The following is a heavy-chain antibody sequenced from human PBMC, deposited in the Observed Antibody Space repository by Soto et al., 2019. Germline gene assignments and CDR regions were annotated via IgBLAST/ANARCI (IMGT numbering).Heavy chain of an antibody. CDR2: TNRDGSQA. V-gene: IGHV3-7*01. D-gene: IGHD3-9*01. Sequence: GGSLRLSCAASGFTFSDAWMNWVRQAAGRGLEWVANTNRDGSQAYYVDSVKGRFTISRDNAKNSIYLQMDSLRADDTAVYYCVTDAQNSEWLTLGYWGQGTLVTVSS. CDR3: VTDAQNSEWLTLGY. CDR1: GFTFSDAW. J-gene: IGHJ4*02.